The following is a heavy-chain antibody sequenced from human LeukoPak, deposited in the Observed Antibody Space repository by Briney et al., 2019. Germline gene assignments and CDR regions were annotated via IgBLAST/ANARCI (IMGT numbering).Heavy chain of an antibody. CDR1: GFTFSGYD. CDR2: IGIPGDT. CDR3: ARAHVAAGLAFDI. V-gene: IGHV3-13*01. J-gene: IGHJ3*02. Sequence: GGSLRLSCAASGFTFSGYDMHWLRQATGKGLEWVSGIGIPGDTYYPGSVKGRFTISRENAKNSFYLQMNSLRAEDAAVYYCARAHVAAGLAFDIWGQGTMVTVSS. D-gene: IGHD6-25*01.